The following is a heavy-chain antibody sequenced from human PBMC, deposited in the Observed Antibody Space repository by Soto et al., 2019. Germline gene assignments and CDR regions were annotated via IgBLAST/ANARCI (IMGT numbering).Heavy chain of an antibody. J-gene: IGHJ4*01. CDR2: ISISSSDR. V-gene: IGHV3-21*06. Sequence: VGSLRLSCAASGFTLRTYTMNWVRQAPGKGLEWVSSISISSSDRHYADSVRGRFTISRDNAKNALYLQMNSLRADDTAVYFCVRGMNPLFGGQGTLVTV. CDR3: VRGMNPLF. CDR1: GFTLRTYT.